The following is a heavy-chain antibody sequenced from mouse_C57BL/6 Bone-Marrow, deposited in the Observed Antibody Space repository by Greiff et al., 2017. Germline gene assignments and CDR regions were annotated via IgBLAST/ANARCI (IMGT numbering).Heavy chain of an antibody. CDR2: IHPNSGST. CDR3: AAYYSNYSFAY. CDR1: GYTFTSYC. D-gene: IGHD2-5*01. J-gene: IGHJ3*01. Sequence: QVQLQQPGAELVKPGASVKLSCTASGYTFTSYCMHWVKQRPGQGLEWIGMIHPNSGSTNYNENFKSKDTLTVDKSYSTAYMQLSSLTSEDSAVYYCAAYYSNYSFAYWGQGTLVTVSA. V-gene: IGHV1-64*01.